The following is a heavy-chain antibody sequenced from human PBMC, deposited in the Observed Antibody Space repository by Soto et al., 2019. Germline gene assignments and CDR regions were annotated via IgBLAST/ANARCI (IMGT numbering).Heavy chain of an antibody. CDR3: ARDFGGLYGSGSLQMVGY. V-gene: IGHV1-69*08. D-gene: IGHD3-10*01. J-gene: IGHJ4*02. Sequence: QVQLVQSGAEVKKPGSSVKVSCKASGGTFSSYTISWVRQAPGQGLEWMGRIIPILGIANNARKFQGRVTITADKSTSTAYMELSSLRSEDTAVYYCARDFGGLYGSGSLQMVGYWGQGPLVTVSS. CDR2: IIPILGIA. CDR1: GGTFSSYT.